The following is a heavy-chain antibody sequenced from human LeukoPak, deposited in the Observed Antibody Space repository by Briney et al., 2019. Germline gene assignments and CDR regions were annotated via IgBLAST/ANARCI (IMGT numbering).Heavy chain of an antibody. V-gene: IGHV6-1*01. D-gene: IGHD2-21*01. CDR2: TYYRSKWYS. J-gene: IGHJ6*02. Sequence: PSQTLSLTCAISGDSVSSNSATWNWIRQSPSRGLEWLGRTYYRSKWYSNYAVSVKSRITITPDTSKNQLSLQLNSVTPEDTAVYYCARGSALVNNYAMDVWGQGTTVTVSS. CDR3: ARGSALVNNYAMDV. CDR1: GDSVSSNSAT.